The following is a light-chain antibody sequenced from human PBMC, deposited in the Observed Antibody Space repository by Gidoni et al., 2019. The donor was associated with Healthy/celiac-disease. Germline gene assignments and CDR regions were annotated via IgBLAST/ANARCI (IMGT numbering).Light chain of an antibody. Sequence: DIQMTQSPSTLSASVGDRVTITCRDSQSISSWLAWYQQKPGKAPKLLIYKASSLESGVPSRFSGSGSGTEFTLTISSLQPDDFATYYCQQYNSYSYSFXQXTKLETK. CDR2: KAS. J-gene: IGKJ2*03. CDR1: QSISSW. V-gene: IGKV1-5*03. CDR3: QQYNSYSYS.